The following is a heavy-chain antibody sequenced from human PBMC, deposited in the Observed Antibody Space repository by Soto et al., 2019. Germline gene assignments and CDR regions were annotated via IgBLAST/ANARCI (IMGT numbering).Heavy chain of an antibody. CDR2: ISSNGGST. D-gene: IGHD2-21*02. Sequence: TGGSLRLSCSASGFTFSTYGMHWVRQAPGKGLEYVSAISSNGGSTYYADSVKGRFTISRDNSKNTLYLQMSSLRAEDTAVYYCVKDGAYCGGDCYSAFDAFDIWGQGTMVTVSS. V-gene: IGHV3-64D*06. J-gene: IGHJ3*02. CDR3: VKDGAYCGGDCYSAFDAFDI. CDR1: GFTFSTYG.